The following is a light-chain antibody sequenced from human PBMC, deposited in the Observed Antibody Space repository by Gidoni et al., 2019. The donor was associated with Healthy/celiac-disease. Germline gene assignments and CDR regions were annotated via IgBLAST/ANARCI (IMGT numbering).Light chain of an antibody. Sequence: DIQMTQSPSSLSASVGDRVTITCQASQDISNYLNWYQQKPGKAPKLLIYDASNLETGVPSRFSGSGSGTDFTFTISSLQPEDIATYYCQQYDNLPPVCSFGQGTKLEI. CDR1: QDISNY. V-gene: IGKV1-33*01. J-gene: IGKJ2*04. CDR3: QQYDNLPPVCS. CDR2: DAS.